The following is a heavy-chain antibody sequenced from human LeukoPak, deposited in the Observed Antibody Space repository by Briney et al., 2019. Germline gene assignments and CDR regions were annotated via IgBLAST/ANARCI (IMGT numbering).Heavy chain of an antibody. J-gene: IGHJ5*02. CDR1: GYSFATYW. CDR2: IYPGDSDT. CDR3: ARHGLDYGDFRRGWFDP. V-gene: IGHV5-51*01. D-gene: IGHD4-17*01. Sequence: GESLKISCKGAGYSFATYWIAWVRQTPGKGLEWMGIIYPGDSDTTYSPSFQGQVTISADKSISTAYLQWSSLKASDTAMYYCARHGLDYGDFRRGWFDPGGQRTLVTVSS.